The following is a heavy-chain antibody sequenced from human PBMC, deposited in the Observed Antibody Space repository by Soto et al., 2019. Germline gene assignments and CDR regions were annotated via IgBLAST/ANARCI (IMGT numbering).Heavy chain of an antibody. Sequence: ASVKVSCKASGYTFTSYDINWVRQATGQGLEWMGWMNPNSGNTGYAQKFQGRVTMTRNTSISTAYMELSSLRSEDTAVYYCAIGSPRGLVFDIWGQGTMVTVSS. CDR2: MNPNSGNT. CDR1: GYTFTSYD. D-gene: IGHD3-9*01. CDR3: AIGSPRGLVFDI. V-gene: IGHV1-8*01. J-gene: IGHJ3*02.